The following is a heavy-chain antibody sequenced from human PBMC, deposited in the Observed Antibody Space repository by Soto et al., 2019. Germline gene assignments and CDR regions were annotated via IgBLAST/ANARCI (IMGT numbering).Heavy chain of an antibody. D-gene: IGHD3-22*01. CDR3: ARVHYYYDSSGYYRLHWFDP. V-gene: IGHV4-61*01. CDR1: GGSVSSGSYY. CDR2: IYYSGST. J-gene: IGHJ5*02. Sequence: SEALSLTCTVSGGSVSSGSYYWSWIRQPPGKGLEWIGYIYYSGSTNYNPSLKSRVTISVDTSKNQFSLKLSSVTAADTAVYYCARVHYYYDSSGYYRLHWFDPWGQGTLVTVSS.